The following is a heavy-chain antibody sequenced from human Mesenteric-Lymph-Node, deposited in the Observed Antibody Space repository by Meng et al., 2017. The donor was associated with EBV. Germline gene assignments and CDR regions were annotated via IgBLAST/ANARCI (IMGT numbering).Heavy chain of an antibody. CDR1: GFTFSDYS. D-gene: IGHD7-27*01. J-gene: IGHJ4*02. V-gene: IGHV3-21*04. CDR2: IGSTTNFI. CDR3: ARDWGFPYTFDD. Sequence: VDLVESGEGWDKPGGSLRLSGPASGFTFSDYSMSWIRQTPGKGLEWVSTIGSTTNFIYYADSVRGRFSMSRDNAKNSVYLQMTSLRAEDTAVYYCARDWGFPYTFDDWGRGTLVTVSS.